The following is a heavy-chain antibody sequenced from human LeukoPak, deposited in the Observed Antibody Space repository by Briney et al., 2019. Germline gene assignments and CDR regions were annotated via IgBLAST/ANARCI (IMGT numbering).Heavy chain of an antibody. J-gene: IGHJ6*02. Sequence: ASVKVSCKASGYTFTCYGISWVRQAPGQGLEWMGWISAYNGNTNYAQKLQGRVTMTTDTSTSTAYMELRSLRSDDTAVYYCARVDAVLRYFDWVATPSYGMDVWGQGTTVTVSS. D-gene: IGHD3-9*01. CDR2: ISAYNGNT. V-gene: IGHV1-18*01. CDR3: ARVDAVLRYFDWVATPSYGMDV. CDR1: GYTFTCYG.